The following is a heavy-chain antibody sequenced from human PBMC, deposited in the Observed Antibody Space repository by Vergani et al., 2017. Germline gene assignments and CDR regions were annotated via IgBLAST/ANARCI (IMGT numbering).Heavy chain of an antibody. CDR1: GGSISSYY. D-gene: IGHD6-13*01. Sequence: QVQLQESGPGLVKPSETLSLTCTVSGGSISSYYWSWIRQPPGKGLEWIGEINHSGSTNYKPTLKSRVTISVDTSKNQFSLKLSSVTAADTAVYYCASEAAAGTGYWGQGTLVTVSS. J-gene: IGHJ4*02. CDR3: ASEAAAGTGY. CDR2: INHSGST. V-gene: IGHV4-59*12.